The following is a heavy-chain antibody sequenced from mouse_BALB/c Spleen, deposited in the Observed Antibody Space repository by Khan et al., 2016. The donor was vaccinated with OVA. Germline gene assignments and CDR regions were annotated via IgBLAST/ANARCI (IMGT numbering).Heavy chain of an antibody. Sequence: EVELVESGGGLMQPGGSLKLSCAASGFTFSSYGMSWVRQTPDKRLELVASITSNGGSAYYPDSVKGRFTISRDNAKHTLYLQMNRRNPEDSVMYYVARVPEDYGSKYAMDYGGQGTSVTVSS. D-gene: IGHD1-1*01. CDR1: GFTFSSYG. V-gene: IGHV5-6-3*01. J-gene: IGHJ4*01. CDR3: ARVPEDYGSKYAMDY. CDR2: ITSNGGSA.